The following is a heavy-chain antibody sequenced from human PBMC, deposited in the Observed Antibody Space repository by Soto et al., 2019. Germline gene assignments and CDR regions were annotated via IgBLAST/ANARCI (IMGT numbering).Heavy chain of an antibody. CDR1: GGSISSGGYS. CDR3: ARVPDR. J-gene: IGHJ5*02. D-gene: IGHD2-2*01. Sequence: SETLSLTCAVSGGSISSGGYSWSWIRQPPGKGLEWIGYIYHSGSTYYNKSLKSRVTISVDRSKNQFSLKLSSVTAADTAVYYCARVPDRWGQGTLVTV. V-gene: IGHV4-30-2*01. CDR2: IYHSGST.